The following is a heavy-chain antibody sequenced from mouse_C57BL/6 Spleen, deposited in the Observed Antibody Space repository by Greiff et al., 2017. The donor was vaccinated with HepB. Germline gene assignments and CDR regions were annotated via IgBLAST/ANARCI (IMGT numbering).Heavy chain of an antibody. V-gene: IGHV1-39*01. CDR3: ARIPKRNYVGYFDV. Sequence: LVESGPELVKPGASVKISCKASGYSFTDYNMNWVKQSNGKSLEWIGVINPNYGTTSYNQKFKGKATLTVDQSSSTAYMQLNSLTSEDSAVYYCARIPKRNYVGYFDVWGTGTTVTVSS. CDR1: GYSFTDYN. CDR2: INPNYGTT. J-gene: IGHJ1*03. D-gene: IGHD2-1*01.